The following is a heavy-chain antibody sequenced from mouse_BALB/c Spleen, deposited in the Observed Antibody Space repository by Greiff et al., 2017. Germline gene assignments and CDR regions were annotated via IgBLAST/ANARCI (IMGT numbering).Heavy chain of an antibody. CDR2: INSNGGST. J-gene: IGHJ4*01. CDR3: ARGGYGSSYDYYAMDY. Sequence: EVQVVESGGGLVKLGGSLKLSCAASGFTFSSYYMSWVRQTPEKRLELVAAINSNGGSTYYPDTVKGRFTISRDNAKNTLYLQMSSLKSEDTALYYCARGGYGSSYDYYAMDYWGQGTSVTVSS. D-gene: IGHD1-1*01. V-gene: IGHV5-6-2*01. CDR1: GFTFSSYY.